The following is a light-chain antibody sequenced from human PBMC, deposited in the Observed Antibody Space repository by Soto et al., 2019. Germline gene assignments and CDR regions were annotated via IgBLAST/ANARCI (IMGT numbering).Light chain of an antibody. CDR2: GVS. CDR3: QQYGSFPLT. J-gene: IGKJ1*01. Sequence: EIVLTQSPGTLSLSPGERAILSCRARQSVTSIYLAWYQQKPGQAPRLLIYGVSSRATGIPDRFSGSGSGTDFALTISRLESEDFAVYYCQQYGSFPLTFGQGTKVEIK. CDR1: QSVTSIY. V-gene: IGKV3-20*01.